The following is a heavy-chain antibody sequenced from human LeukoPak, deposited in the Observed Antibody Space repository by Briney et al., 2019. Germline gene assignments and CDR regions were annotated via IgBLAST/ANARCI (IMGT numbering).Heavy chain of an antibody. Sequence: PGGSLRLSCAASGFTFSSYSMNWVRQAPGKGLEWVSYISSSSSTIYYADSVKGRFTISRDNAKNSLYLQMNSLRAEDTAVYYCARDPGELYCGGDCYSPDAFDIWGQGTMVTVSS. CDR3: ARDPGELYCGGDCYSPDAFDI. J-gene: IGHJ3*02. CDR2: ISSSSSTI. D-gene: IGHD2-21*02. V-gene: IGHV3-48*04. CDR1: GFTFSSYS.